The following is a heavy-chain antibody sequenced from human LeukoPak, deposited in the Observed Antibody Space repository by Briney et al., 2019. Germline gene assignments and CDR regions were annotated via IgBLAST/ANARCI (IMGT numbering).Heavy chain of an antibody. CDR2: IIHSGST. CDR1: GGSFSGYY. J-gene: IGHJ4*02. D-gene: IGHD2-21*02. Sequence: SETLSLTCAVYGGSFSGYYWSWIRQPPGKGLEWIGEIIHSGSTNYNPSLKSRVTVSIDTSKNQVSLKLRSVTAADTAVYYCARGHSSVATGIPYYFDYWGRGTLVTVSS. CDR3: ARGHSSVATGIPYYFDY. V-gene: IGHV4-34*01.